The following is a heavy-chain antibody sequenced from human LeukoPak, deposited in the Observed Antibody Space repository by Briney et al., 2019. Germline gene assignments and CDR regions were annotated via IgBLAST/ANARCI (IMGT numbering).Heavy chain of an antibody. V-gene: IGHV1-18*01. Sequence: ASVKVSCKASGYTFTSYGISWVRQAPGQGLEWMGWISAYNGNTNYAQKLQGRVTMTTDTSTSTAYMELRSLRSDDTAVYYCAINVRYFYYMDVWGKGTTVTVSS. CDR2: ISAYNGNT. CDR1: GYTFTSYG. J-gene: IGHJ6*03. CDR3: AINVRYFYYMDV.